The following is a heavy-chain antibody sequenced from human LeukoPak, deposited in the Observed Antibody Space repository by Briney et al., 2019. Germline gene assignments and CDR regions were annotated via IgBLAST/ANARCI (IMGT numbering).Heavy chain of an antibody. CDR3: AKSEGVIVVVIDAFDI. D-gene: IGHD3-22*01. Sequence: GGSLRLSCAASGFTFSSYGMHWVRQAPGKGLEWVAVISYDGSNKYYADSVKGRFTISRDNSKNTLYLQMNGLRAEDTAVYYCAKSEGVIVVVIDAFDIWGQGTMVTVSS. CDR2: ISYDGSNK. CDR1: GFTFSSYG. V-gene: IGHV3-30*18. J-gene: IGHJ3*02.